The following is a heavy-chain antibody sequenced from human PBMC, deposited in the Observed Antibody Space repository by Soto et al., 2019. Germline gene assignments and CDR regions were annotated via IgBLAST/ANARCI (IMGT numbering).Heavy chain of an antibody. Sequence: QVQLVQSGAEVKKPGSSVKVSCKASGGTFSSYAISWVRQAPGQGLEWVGGIIPIFGTANYAQKFQGRVTITADESTSTADRELSSLRSEDTAVYYCASLGGGWKYDGAFDIWGQGTMVTVSS. V-gene: IGHV1-69*01. CDR3: ASLGGGWKYDGAFDI. D-gene: IGHD1-7*01. J-gene: IGHJ3*02. CDR2: IIPIFGTA. CDR1: GGTFSSYA.